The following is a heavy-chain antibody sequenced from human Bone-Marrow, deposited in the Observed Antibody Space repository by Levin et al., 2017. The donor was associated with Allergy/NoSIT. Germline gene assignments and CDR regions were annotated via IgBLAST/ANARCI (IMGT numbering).Heavy chain of an antibody. V-gene: IGHV3-23*01. Sequence: PGGSLRLSCGASGFVFRSYAMAWVRQAPGKGLEWVSAISGSGGTTFYEDSVKGRFIISRDNFNNTLYLQMNSLREEDTAVYYCAKDQEGTGGRFSYGASWGQGTLVTVSS. D-gene: IGHD3-16*02. J-gene: IGHJ5*02. CDR1: GFVFRSYA. CDR3: AKDQEGTGGRFSYGAS. CDR2: ISGSGGTT.